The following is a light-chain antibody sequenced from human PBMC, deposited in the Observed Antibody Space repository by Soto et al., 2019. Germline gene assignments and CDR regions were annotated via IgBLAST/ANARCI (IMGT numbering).Light chain of an antibody. V-gene: IGKV3-20*01. J-gene: IGKJ2*01. CDR1: QSVSSSY. Sequence: EIVLTQSPGTLSLSPGERATLSCRASQSVSSSYLAWYQQKPGQAPRLLIYGASSSATGIPDRFSGAGSGTDFTLTISRLDPEDFAVYYCQHYVTSPRMYTFGQGTKLEIK. CDR3: QHYVTSPRMYT. CDR2: GAS.